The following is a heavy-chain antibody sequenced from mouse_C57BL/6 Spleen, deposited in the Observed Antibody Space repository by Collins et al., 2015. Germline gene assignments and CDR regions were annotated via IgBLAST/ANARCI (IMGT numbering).Heavy chain of an antibody. Sequence: LTSYAISWVRQPPGKGLEWLGVIWTGGGTNYNSALKSRLSISKDNSKSQVFLKMNSLQTDDTARYYCARNNWDLAMDYWGQGTSVTVSS. V-gene: IGHV2-9-1*01. J-gene: IGHJ4*01. CDR2: IWTGGGT. CDR3: ARNNWDLAMDY. CDR1: LTSYA. D-gene: IGHD4-1*01.